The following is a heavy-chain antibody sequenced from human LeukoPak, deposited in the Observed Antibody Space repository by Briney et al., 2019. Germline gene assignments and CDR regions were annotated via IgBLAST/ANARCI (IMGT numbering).Heavy chain of an antibody. CDR1: GVSFSGYY. V-gene: IGHV4-34*01. J-gene: IGHJ4*02. CDR2: INHSGIT. CDR3: ARGPYYFDS. Sequence: PSETLSLTCAVYGVSFSGYYWSWIRQPPGKGLEWIGEINHSGITYYNPSLKSRVTISVDTSKNQFSLKMNSVTAADTAVYYCARGPYYFDSWGQGTLVTVSS.